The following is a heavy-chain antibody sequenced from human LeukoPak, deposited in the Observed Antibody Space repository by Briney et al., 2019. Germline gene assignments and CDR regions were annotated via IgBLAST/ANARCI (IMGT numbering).Heavy chain of an antibody. Sequence: PGGSLRLSCAASGFTFDDHGMSWVRQAPGKGLEWVSGIKWDGGRTGYADSVKGRFTISRDNAKNSVYLQMNSLRAEDTAVYYCARTIRGPTYGSGSYKVRYFDYWGQGTLVTVSS. V-gene: IGHV3-20*04. CDR2: IKWDGGRT. CDR3: ARTIRGPTYGSGSYKVRYFDY. CDR1: GFTFDDHG. D-gene: IGHD3-10*01. J-gene: IGHJ4*02.